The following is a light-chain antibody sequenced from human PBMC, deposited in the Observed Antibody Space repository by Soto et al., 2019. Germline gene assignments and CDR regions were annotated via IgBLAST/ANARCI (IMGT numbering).Light chain of an antibody. Sequence: QSVLTQPPSVSGAPGQRVTISCTGSSSNIGAGYDVHWYQQLPGTAPKLLIYGNSNRPSGVPDRFSGSKSGTSASLAITGLQAEDEADYYCQSYDSSLSALVFGGGTMLTVL. CDR3: QSYDSSLSALV. CDR1: SSNIGAGYD. J-gene: IGLJ3*02. V-gene: IGLV1-40*01. CDR2: GNS.